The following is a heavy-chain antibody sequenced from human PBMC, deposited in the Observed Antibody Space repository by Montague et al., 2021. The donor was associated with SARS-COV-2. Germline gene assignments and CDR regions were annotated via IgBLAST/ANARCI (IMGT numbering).Heavy chain of an antibody. D-gene: IGHD3-10*01. Sequence: SETLSLTCDVFRGSISGGYWWSWVRQPPGKGLEWIGEIYQGGTTKDNPSLKSRVTILVDKSKNQIFLHLRSVTAADTAVYFCARCALGSGSVVDGMDVWSQGTPVTVSS. CDR1: RGSISGGYW. CDR3: ARCALGSGSVVDGMDV. CDR2: IYQGGTT. J-gene: IGHJ6*02. V-gene: IGHV4-4*02.